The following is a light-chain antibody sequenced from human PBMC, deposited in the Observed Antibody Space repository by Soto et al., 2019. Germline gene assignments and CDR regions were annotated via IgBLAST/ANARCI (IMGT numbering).Light chain of an antibody. CDR2: GAS. J-gene: IGKJ1*01. V-gene: IGKV3-15*01. CDR3: QQYNNWPQT. CDR1: QSVSSN. Sequence: DIVMTQYPATLSVSPGERATLSCRASQSVSSNLAWYQQKPGQAPRLLIYGASTRATGIPARFSGSGSGTEFTLTISSLQSEDFAVYYCQQYNNWPQTFGPGTKVDIK.